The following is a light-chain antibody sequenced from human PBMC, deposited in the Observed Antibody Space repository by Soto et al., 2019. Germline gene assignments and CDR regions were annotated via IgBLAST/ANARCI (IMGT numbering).Light chain of an antibody. V-gene: IGKV1-5*03. CDR1: QSISTW. J-gene: IGKJ1*01. Sequence: DIQMTQSPSTLSASVGDRVTITCRASQSISTWLAWYQQEPGKAPSLLIFKASRLESGVPSRFSGSGSGTDFTLTISSLQPDDFATYYCQQYNSYPRTFGQGTKVDIK. CDR3: QQYNSYPRT. CDR2: KAS.